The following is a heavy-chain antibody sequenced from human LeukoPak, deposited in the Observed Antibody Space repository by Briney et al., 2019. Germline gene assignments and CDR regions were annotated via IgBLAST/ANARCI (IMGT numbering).Heavy chain of an antibody. Sequence: GGSLRLSCAASGFTFSSYGMHWVRQAPGKGLEWVAVISYDGSNKYYADSVKGRFTISRDNSKNTLYLQMNSLRAEDTAVYYCAKGCGYFFDYWGQGTLVTVFS. CDR1: GFTFSSYG. CDR3: AKGCGYFFDY. D-gene: IGHD5-12*01. J-gene: IGHJ4*02. V-gene: IGHV3-30*18. CDR2: ISYDGSNK.